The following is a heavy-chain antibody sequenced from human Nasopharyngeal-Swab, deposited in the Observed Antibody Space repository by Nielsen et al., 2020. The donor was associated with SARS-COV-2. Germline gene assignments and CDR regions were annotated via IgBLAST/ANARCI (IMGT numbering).Heavy chain of an antibody. Sequence: WIRQPPGKGLDWVSGIGASDGQTHYAGSVTGRFTISRDNSKNTLYLQVNSLSADDTALYYCVKGAIVPTILELDFWGQGTLVTVSS. V-gene: IGHV3-23*01. CDR3: VKGAIVPTILELDF. J-gene: IGHJ4*02. D-gene: IGHD5-12*01. CDR2: IGASDGQT.